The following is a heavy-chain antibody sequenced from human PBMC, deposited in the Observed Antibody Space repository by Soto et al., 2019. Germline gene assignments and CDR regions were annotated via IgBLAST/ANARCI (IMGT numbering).Heavy chain of an antibody. CDR1: GGSFSGYY. CDR2: VTHSGST. Sequence: SETLSLTCAVYGGSFSGYYWSWIRQPPGKGLEWIGEVTHSGSTNYNPSLKIRVTISLDTSKNLSSLKLSSVTAADTAVYYCARDITMVRGVISKLPHYDGRAVWGQGTRVT. V-gene: IGHV4-34*01. D-gene: IGHD3-10*01. CDR3: ARDITMVRGVISKLPHYDGRAV. J-gene: IGHJ6*02.